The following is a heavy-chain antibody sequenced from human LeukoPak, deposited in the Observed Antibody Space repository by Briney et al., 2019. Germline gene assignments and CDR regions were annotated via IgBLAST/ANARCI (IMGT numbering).Heavy chain of an antibody. Sequence: ASVKVSCKASGYTFTGYYMHWVRQAPGQGLEWMGWINPNSGGTNYAQKFQGRVTMTRDTSISTAYMELSRLRSDDTAVYYCARASSSSAPPPNYWGQGTLVTVSS. CDR1: GYTFTGYY. J-gene: IGHJ4*02. V-gene: IGHV1-2*02. D-gene: IGHD6-6*01. CDR2: INPNSGGT. CDR3: ARASSSSAPPPNY.